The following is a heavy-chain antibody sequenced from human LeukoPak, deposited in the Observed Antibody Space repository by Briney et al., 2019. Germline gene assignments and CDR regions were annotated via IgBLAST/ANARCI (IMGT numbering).Heavy chain of an antibody. Sequence: PGGSLRLSCAASGFTFRNYAMSWVRQAPGKGLEWVSAISGSGSSTYYADSVEGRFTISRDNSKNTLYLQMSSLRAEDTAVYYCAKDLGSGWYWFLDYWGQGTLVTVSS. CDR1: GFTFRNYA. D-gene: IGHD6-19*01. V-gene: IGHV3-23*01. J-gene: IGHJ4*02. CDR2: ISGSGSST. CDR3: AKDLGSGWYWFLDY.